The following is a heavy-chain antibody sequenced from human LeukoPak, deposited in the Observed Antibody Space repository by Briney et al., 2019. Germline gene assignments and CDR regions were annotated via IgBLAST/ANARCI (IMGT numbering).Heavy chain of an antibody. CDR1: GGTFSSYA. CDR3: ASLDYSSSSFDY. V-gene: IGHV1-69*05. J-gene: IGHJ4*02. D-gene: IGHD6-6*01. CDR2: IIPIFGTA. Sequence: ASVKVSCKASGGTFSSYAISWVRQAPGQGLEWMGGIIPIFGTANYAQKFQGRVTITTDESTSTAYMELRSLRSEDTAVYYCASLDYSSSSFDYWGQGTLVTVSS.